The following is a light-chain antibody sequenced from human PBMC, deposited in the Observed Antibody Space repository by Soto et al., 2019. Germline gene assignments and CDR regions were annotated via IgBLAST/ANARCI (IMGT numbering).Light chain of an antibody. Sequence: QSVLTQPPSASGAPGQRVTIACSGSISNIGTNTVIWYQQLPGAAPKLLIYSDNQRPSGVPDRFAGSKSGTSASLAISGLQSEDEADYYCAAWDVSLVVFGGGTKLNV. CDR2: SDN. CDR3: AAWDVSLVV. CDR1: ISNIGTNT. V-gene: IGLV1-44*01. J-gene: IGLJ2*01.